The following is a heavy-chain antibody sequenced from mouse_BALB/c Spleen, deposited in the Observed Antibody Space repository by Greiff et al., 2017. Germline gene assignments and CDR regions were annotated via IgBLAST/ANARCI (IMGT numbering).Heavy chain of an antibody. Sequence: EVKLVESGGGLVKPGGSLKLSCAASGFTFSSYAMSWVRQTPEKRLEWVASISSGGSTYYPDSVKGRFTISRDNARNILYLQMSSLRSEDTAMYYCARGEVYYGSSAWFAYWGQGTLVTVSA. CDR3: ARGEVYYGSSAWFAY. V-gene: IGHV5-6-5*01. D-gene: IGHD1-1*01. J-gene: IGHJ3*01. CDR1: GFTFSSYA. CDR2: ISSGGST.